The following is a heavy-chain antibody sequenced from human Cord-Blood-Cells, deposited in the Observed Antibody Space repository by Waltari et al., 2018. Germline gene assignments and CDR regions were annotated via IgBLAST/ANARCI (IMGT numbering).Heavy chain of an antibody. Sequence: QVQLVQSGAAVKKPGASVKVSCKASGYTFTSYAMHWLRPAPGQRFEWMGWINAGNGNTKYSQKFQGRVTITRDTSASTAYMELSSLRSEDTAVYYCARGIVVVPAAMSDWGQGTLVTVSS. CDR2: INAGNGNT. J-gene: IGHJ4*02. D-gene: IGHD2-2*01. CDR1: GYTFTSYA. CDR3: ARGIVVVPAAMSD. V-gene: IGHV1-3*01.